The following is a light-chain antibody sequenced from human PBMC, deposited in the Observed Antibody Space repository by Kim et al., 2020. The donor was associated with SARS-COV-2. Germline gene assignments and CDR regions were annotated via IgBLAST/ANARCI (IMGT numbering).Light chain of an antibody. CDR1: KSVRSNY. Sequence: SPGERATPSCRASKSVRSNYLAWYQQKPGQAPRLLIYTASTRATGIPDRFSGSGSETYFTLTISRLEPEDFAVYYCQQYSDPTRTFGQGTKVDIK. J-gene: IGKJ1*01. CDR2: TAS. V-gene: IGKV3-20*01. CDR3: QQYSDPTRT.